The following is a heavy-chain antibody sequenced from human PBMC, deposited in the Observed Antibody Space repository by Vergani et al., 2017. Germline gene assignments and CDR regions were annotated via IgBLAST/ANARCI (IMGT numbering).Heavy chain of an antibody. CDR1: GFTFDDYA. Sequence: EVQLVESGGGLVQPGRSLRLSCAASGFTFDDYAMHWVRQAPGKGLEWLSGISWNSGSIGYADSVKGRFTISRDNAENSLYLQMNSLRPEDTALYYCAKDRAAAARYYYYYGMDVWGQGTTVTVSS. CDR2: ISWNSGSI. V-gene: IGHV3-9*01. J-gene: IGHJ6*02. CDR3: AKDRAAAARYYYYYGMDV. D-gene: IGHD2-2*01.